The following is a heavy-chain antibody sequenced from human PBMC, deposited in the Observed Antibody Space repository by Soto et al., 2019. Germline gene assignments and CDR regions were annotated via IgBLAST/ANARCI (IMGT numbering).Heavy chain of an antibody. CDR1: GGSISSYY. J-gene: IGHJ4*02. D-gene: IGHD3-10*01. CDR3: ARQTWIWSGALDYFDY. CDR2: IYYSGST. V-gene: IGHV4-59*08. Sequence: QVQLQESGPGLVKPSETLSLTCTVSGGSISSYYWSWIRQPPGKGLEWIGYIYYSGSTNYNPSLKSRVTISVDTSKNQFSLKLSSVTAADTAVYYCARQTWIWSGALDYFDYWGQGTLVSVSS.